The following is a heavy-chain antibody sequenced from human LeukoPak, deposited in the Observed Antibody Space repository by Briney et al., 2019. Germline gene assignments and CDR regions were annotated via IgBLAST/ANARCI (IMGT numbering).Heavy chain of an antibody. V-gene: IGHV3-7*01. CDR1: GFTFSSYW. CDR2: IKQDGSEK. D-gene: IGHD3-16*01. CDR3: ARRRGPNWFDP. J-gene: IGHJ5*02. Sequence: GGSLRLSCAASGFTFSSYWMSWVRQAPGKGLEWVANIKQDGSEKYYVDSVKGRFTISRDNAKNSLYMQMNSLRAEETAVYYCARRRGPNWFDPWGQGTLVTVSS.